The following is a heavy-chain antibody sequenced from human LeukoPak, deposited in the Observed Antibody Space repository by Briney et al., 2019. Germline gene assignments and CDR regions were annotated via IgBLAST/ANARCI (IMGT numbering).Heavy chain of an antibody. CDR2: INPNTSGT. Sequence: ASVKVSCKASGYTFTGYYIHWVRQAPGQGLEWMGWINPNTSGTNYAQKFQGRVTMTRDTSINTAYMELNRLRSDDTAVFYCARRYCSDTLCCFFDYWGQGTLVTVSS. CDR3: ARRYCSDTLCCFFDY. CDR1: GYTFTGYY. J-gene: IGHJ4*02. D-gene: IGHD2-15*01. V-gene: IGHV1-2*02.